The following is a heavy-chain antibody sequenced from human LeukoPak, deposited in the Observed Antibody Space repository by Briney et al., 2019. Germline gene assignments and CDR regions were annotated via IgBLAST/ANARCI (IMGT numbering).Heavy chain of an antibody. J-gene: IGHJ6*02. CDR1: GGSTSSYY. V-gene: IGHV4-59*01. CDR3: ARGHGYYDFWSGYYTQIYHYGMDV. D-gene: IGHD3-3*01. CDR2: IYYSGST. Sequence: SETLSLTCTVSGGSTSSYYWSWIRQPPGKGLEWIGYIYYSGSTNYNPSLKSRVTISVDTSKNQFSLKLSSVTAADTAVYYCARGHGYYDFWSGYYTQIYHYGMDVWGQGTTVTVSS.